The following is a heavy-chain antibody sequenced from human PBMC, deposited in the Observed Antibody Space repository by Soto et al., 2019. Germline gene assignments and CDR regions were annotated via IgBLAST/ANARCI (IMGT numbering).Heavy chain of an antibody. Sequence: SETLSLTCTVSGGSISSSSYYWGWIRQPPGKGLEWIGSIYYSGSTYYNPSLKSRVTISVDTSKNQFSLKLSSVTAADTAVYYCARLQDSSGYYADYWGQGTLVTVSS. CDR2: IYYSGST. J-gene: IGHJ4*02. CDR3: ARLQDSSGYYADY. V-gene: IGHV4-39*01. CDR1: GGSISSSSYY. D-gene: IGHD3-22*01.